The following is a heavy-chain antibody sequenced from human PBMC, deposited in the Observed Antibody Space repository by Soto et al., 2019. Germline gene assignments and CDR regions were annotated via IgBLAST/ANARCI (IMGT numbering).Heavy chain of an antibody. V-gene: IGHV4-34*01. Sequence: ETLSLTCAVYGGSFSGYYWSWIRQPPGKGLEWIGEINHSGSTNYNPSLKSRVTISVDTSKNQFSLKLSSVTAADTAVYYCARQIGGSYYYYYYGMDVWGQGTTVTVSS. CDR2: INHSGST. CDR3: ARQIGGSYYYYYYGMDV. D-gene: IGHD1-26*01. J-gene: IGHJ6*02. CDR1: GGSFSGYY.